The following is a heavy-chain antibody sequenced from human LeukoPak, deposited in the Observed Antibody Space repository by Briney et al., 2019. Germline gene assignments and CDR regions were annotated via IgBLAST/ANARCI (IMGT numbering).Heavy chain of an antibody. D-gene: IGHD5-24*01. CDR1: SGSFSGNY. CDR2: INHSGST. J-gene: IGHJ4*02. CDR3: ARELDGYYQDF. Sequence: SETLSLTCDVYSGSFSGNYWSWIRQPPGKGLEWIGEINHSGSTNYNPSLKSRVTISVDTSKNQFSLKLSSVTAADTAVYYCARELDGYYQDFWGQGTLVTVSS. V-gene: IGHV4-34*01.